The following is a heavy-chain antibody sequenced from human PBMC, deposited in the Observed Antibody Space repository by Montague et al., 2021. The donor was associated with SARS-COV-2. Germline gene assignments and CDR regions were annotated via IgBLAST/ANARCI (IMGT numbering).Heavy chain of an antibody. V-gene: IGHV4-59*01. CDR1: GSSLRGYY. CDR3: ARRGTGNYEILDY. D-gene: IGHD3/OR15-3a*01. J-gene: IGHJ4*02. Sequence: SETLSLTCTISGSSLRGYYWTWIRQPPGKELEWIGSIYHSGGARYNPSLKSRVSISVDASKNQFSLRVTSVTAADTAVYFCARRGTGNYEILDYWGQGILVTVSS. CDR2: IYHSGGA.